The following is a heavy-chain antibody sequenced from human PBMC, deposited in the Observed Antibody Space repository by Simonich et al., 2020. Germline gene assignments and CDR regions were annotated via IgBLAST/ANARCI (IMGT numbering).Heavy chain of an antibody. CDR2: RAYDGSNK. V-gene: IGHV3-30*07. CDR3: ARDGERYCGGDCYSYFDY. Sequence: QVQLVESGGGVVQPGRSLRLSCAASGFTFSSYAMHWVRQAPGKGLEWVAVRAYDGSNKYYADSVEGRCTIARDNSKNTLYLQMNSLRAEDSAVYYCARDGERYCGGDCYSYFDYWGQGTLVTVSS. J-gene: IGHJ4*02. CDR1: GFTFSSYA. D-gene: IGHD2-21*02.